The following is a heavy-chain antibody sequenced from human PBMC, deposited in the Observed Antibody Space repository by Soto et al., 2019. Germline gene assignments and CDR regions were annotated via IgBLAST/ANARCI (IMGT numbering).Heavy chain of an antibody. J-gene: IGHJ4*02. V-gene: IGHV5-51*01. Sequence: GESLKISCKGSGYSFTSYWIGWVRQMPGKGLEWMGIIYPGDSDTRYSPSFQGHVTISADKSISTAYLQLSILKASDTAMYYCARQAESNGYGPSGFDYWGQGTLVTVSS. CDR3: ARQAESNGYGPSGFDY. CDR2: IYPGDSDT. D-gene: IGHD3-22*01. CDR1: GYSFTSYW.